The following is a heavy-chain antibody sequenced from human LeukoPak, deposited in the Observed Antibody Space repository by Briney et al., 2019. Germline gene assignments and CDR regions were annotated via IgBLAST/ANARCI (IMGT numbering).Heavy chain of an antibody. Sequence: GASVKVSCMASGYTFTVYWLHWVRQAPGEELEWMGWINPNSGGTNYAQKFQGRVTMTRDTSISTIYMELSSLRSDDTAVYYCMRGGGSSWFDYWGQGTLVTVSS. D-gene: IGHD6-13*01. CDR3: MRGGGSSWFDY. J-gene: IGHJ4*02. CDR2: INPNSGGT. V-gene: IGHV1-2*02. CDR1: GYTFTVYW.